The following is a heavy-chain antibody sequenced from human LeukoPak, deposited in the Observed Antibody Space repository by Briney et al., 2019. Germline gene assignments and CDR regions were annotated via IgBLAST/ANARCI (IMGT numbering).Heavy chain of an antibody. CDR3: ARGGGWLTDY. D-gene: IGHD3-22*01. CDR2: IKQDGSEK. J-gene: IGHJ4*02. V-gene: IGHV3-7*01. Sequence: GGSLRLSCAASGFTFSNHWMNWVRQAPGKGLEWVANIKQDGSEKYYVDSVKGRFTISRDNAKNSLYLQVNSLRAEDTAVYYCARGGGWLTDYWGQGTLVTVSS. CDR1: GFTFSNHW.